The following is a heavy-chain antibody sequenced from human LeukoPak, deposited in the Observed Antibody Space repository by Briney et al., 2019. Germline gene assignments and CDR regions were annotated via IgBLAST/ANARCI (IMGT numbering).Heavy chain of an antibody. V-gene: IGHV3-30-3*01. D-gene: IGHD4-17*01. CDR3: ARGGDYDSNWFDP. CDR2: ISYDGSNK. J-gene: IGHJ5*02. Sequence: GGSLRLSCAASGFTFSSSAFHWVRQAPGKGLEWVAVISYDGSNKYYADSVKGRLTISRDNSKNTLFLQMNSLRTEDTAMYYCARGGDYDSNWFDPWGQGTLVTVSS. CDR1: GFTFSSSA.